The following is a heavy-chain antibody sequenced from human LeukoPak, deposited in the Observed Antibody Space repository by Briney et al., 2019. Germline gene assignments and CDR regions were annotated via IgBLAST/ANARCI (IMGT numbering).Heavy chain of an antibody. J-gene: IGHJ4*02. V-gene: IGHV4-39*01. Sequence: SETLSLTCTVSGGSISSSTYYWGWIRQPPGKWLELIGSIYYSGSTYYNPSLKSGATISVDTSKNQSSLKLSSVTAAATAVYYCARGGRIAVAGKGDYWGQGTLVTVSS. CDR3: ARGGRIAVAGKGDY. CDR1: GGSISSSTYY. D-gene: IGHD6-19*01. CDR2: IYYSGST.